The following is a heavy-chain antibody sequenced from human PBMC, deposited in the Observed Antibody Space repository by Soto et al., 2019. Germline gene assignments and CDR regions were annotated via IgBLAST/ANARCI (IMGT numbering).Heavy chain of an antibody. CDR2: ISYDGNDK. V-gene: IGHV3-30*03. CDR1: EFSFSAYG. J-gene: IGHJ6*03. Sequence: QVQLVESGGGVVRPGRSLRLSCVASEFSFSAYGMHWVRLAPGKGLQWVAVISYDGNDKYYADSVKGRFTISRDXSKNTRYLQMNSLRREDTAIYYCARRKTVTTGHYYYCIDVWGKGTTVTVSS. D-gene: IGHD4-17*01. CDR3: ARRKTVTTGHYYYCIDV.